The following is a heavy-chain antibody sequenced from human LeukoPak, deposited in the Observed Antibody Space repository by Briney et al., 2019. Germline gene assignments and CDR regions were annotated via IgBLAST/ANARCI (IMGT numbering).Heavy chain of an antibody. Sequence: SGTLSLTCTVSGGSISSSGYYWGWIRQPPGKGLEWIASIYYSGSTYYNPSLKSRVTISVDTSKDQLSLKLSSLTAADTAVYYCARHEYSGSYYGLSWFDPWGQGTLVTVSS. CDR1: GGSISSSGYY. CDR2: IYYSGST. CDR3: ARHEYSGSYYGLSWFDP. V-gene: IGHV4-39*01. J-gene: IGHJ5*02. D-gene: IGHD1-26*01.